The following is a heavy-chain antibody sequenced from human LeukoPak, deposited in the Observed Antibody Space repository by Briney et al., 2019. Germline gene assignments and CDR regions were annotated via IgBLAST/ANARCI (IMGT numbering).Heavy chain of an antibody. CDR2: ISAYSGNT. J-gene: IGHJ6*03. CDR1: GYTFTSYG. CDR3: ARDPPLYCSSTSCYRSSYYYYYMDV. V-gene: IGHV1-18*01. D-gene: IGHD2-2*01. Sequence: ASVKVSCKASGYTFTSYGISWVRQAPGQGLEWMGWISAYSGNTNYAQKLQGRVTMTTDTSTSTAYMELRSLRSDDTAVYYCARDPPLYCSSTSCYRSSYYYYYMDVWGKGTTVTVSS.